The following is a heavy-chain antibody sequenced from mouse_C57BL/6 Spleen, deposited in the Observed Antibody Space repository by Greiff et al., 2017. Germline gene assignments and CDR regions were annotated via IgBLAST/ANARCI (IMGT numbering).Heavy chain of an antibody. Sequence: VQLQQSGPELVKPGASVKMSCKASGYTFTDYNMHWVKQSHGKSLEWIGYINPNNGGTSYNQKFKGKATLTVNKSSSTAYMELRSLTSEDSAVYYCAREREDYYGSSGLCFDVWGTGTTVTVSS. CDR2: INPNNGGT. CDR3: AREREDYYGSSGLCFDV. CDR1: GYTFTDYN. V-gene: IGHV1-22*01. D-gene: IGHD1-1*01. J-gene: IGHJ1*03.